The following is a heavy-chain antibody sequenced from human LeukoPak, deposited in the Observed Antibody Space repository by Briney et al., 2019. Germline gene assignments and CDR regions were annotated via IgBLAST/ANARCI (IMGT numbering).Heavy chain of an antibody. V-gene: IGHV3-11*01. CDR3: ARDRAFGVDLDY. J-gene: IGHJ4*02. CDR2: ISATGNTK. CDR1: GFTFSSYA. D-gene: IGHD3-16*01. Sequence: GGSLRLSCAASGFTFSSYAMSWFRQAPGKGPEWILYISATGNTKYYADSVRGRFSISRDNAKSSLYLQMSTLRVEDTAVYYCARDRAFGVDLDYWGQGTLVTVSS.